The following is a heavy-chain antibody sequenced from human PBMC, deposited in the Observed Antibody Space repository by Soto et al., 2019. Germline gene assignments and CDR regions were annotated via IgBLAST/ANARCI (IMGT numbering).Heavy chain of an antibody. J-gene: IGHJ3*02. CDR2: IYYSGST. Sequence: QVQLQESGPGLVKPSETLSLTCTVSGGSISSYYWSWIRQPPGKGLEWIGYIYYSGSTNYNPSLKSRVTISVDTSKNQFSLKLSSVTAADTAVYYCARPGTGYGDYDAFDIWGQGTMVTVSS. CDR1: GGSISSYY. V-gene: IGHV4-59*08. D-gene: IGHD4-17*01. CDR3: ARPGTGYGDYDAFDI.